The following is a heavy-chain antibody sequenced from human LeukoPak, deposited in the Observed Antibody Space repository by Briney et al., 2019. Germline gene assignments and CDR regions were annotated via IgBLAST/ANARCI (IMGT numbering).Heavy chain of an antibody. D-gene: IGHD3-3*01. J-gene: IGHJ4*02. CDR2: ISAYNGNT. Sequence: ASVKVSCKASGYTFTSYGISWVRQAPGQGLEWMGWISAYNGNTNYAQKLQGRVTMTTDTSTSTAYMELRSLRSDDTAVYYCARDITIFGVVIPGYWGQGTLVTVSS. CDR1: GYTFTSYG. CDR3: ARDITIFGVVIPGY. V-gene: IGHV1-18*01.